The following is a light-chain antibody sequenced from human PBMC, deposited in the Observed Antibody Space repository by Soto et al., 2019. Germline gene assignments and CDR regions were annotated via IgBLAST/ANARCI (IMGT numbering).Light chain of an antibody. V-gene: IGLV3-21*02. CDR2: DDS. J-gene: IGLJ2*01. CDR1: KIGTKS. Sequence: SYELTQPPSVSVAPGQTARITCGENKIGTKSVHWYQQKPGQAPVLVVFDDSDRPSGIPERFSGSNSGNTATLTISRVEAGDEADYYCQVWDSSTDQNVVFGGGTKVTVL. CDR3: QVWDSSTDQNVV.